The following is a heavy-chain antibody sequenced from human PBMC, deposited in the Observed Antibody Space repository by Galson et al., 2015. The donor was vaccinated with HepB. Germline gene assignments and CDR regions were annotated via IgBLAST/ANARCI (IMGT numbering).Heavy chain of an antibody. V-gene: IGHV1-69*13. D-gene: IGHD6-19*01. CDR1: GGTFSSYS. Sequence: SVKVCCKASGGTFSSYSIDWVRQAPGRGLEWMGGVIPIFGTANYAQKFQGRVTIFADESTSTAYLELSSLRSEDTAVYYCARGQFTSGWSSDFYPMDVWGQGTTVTVSS. CDR2: VIPIFGTA. CDR3: ARGQFTSGWSSDFYPMDV. J-gene: IGHJ6*02.